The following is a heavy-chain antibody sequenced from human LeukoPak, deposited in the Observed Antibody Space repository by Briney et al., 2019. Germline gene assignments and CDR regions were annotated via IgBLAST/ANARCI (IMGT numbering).Heavy chain of an antibody. V-gene: IGHV3-73*01. Sequence: PGGSLRLSCAASGFTFSGSAMHWVRQASGKGLEWVGRIRSKANSYATAYAASVKGRFTISRDDSKNTAYLQMNSLKTEDTAVYYCTSRPLFCGGDCYPRWGQGTLVTVSS. CDR2: IRSKANSYAT. CDR3: TSRPLFCGGDCYPR. J-gene: IGHJ4*02. D-gene: IGHD2-21*02. CDR1: GFTFSGSA.